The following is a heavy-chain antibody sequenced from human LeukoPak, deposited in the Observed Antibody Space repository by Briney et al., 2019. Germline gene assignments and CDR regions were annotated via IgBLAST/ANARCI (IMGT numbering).Heavy chain of an antibody. D-gene: IGHD6-13*01. CDR2: IYYSGST. J-gene: IGHJ4*02. CDR1: GGSISSSSYY. V-gene: IGHV4-39*01. Sequence: SETLSLTCTVSGGSISSSSYYWGWIRQPPGKGLEWIGSIYYSGSTYYNPSLKSRVTISVDTSKNQFSLKLSSVTAADTAVYYCARAYPGEAAAGDFDSWGQGTLVTVSS. CDR3: ARAYPGEAAAGDFDS.